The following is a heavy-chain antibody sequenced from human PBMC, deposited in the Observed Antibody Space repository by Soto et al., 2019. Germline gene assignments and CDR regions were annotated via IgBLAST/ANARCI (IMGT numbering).Heavy chain of an antibody. J-gene: IGHJ4*02. CDR2: VIPNLGVT. V-gene: IGHV1-69*08. D-gene: IGHD2-15*01. CDR1: GGTLSSYT. CDR3: ARDKGYCSDTSCPNFAY. Sequence: QVQLVQSGAEVKKPGSSVKVSCKASGGTLSSYTFSWVRQAPGQGLEWMGRVIPNLGVTNYAKKFQGRFTIVVDTSTSTADMELNSLRYDVTAVYYCARDKGYCSDTSCPNFAYWGQGTLVTVSS.